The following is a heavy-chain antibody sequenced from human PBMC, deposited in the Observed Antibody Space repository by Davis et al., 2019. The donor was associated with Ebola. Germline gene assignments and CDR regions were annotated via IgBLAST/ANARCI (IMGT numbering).Heavy chain of an antibody. Sequence: GESLKISCAASGFTFSSYSMNWVRQAPGKGLEWVSAISGSGGSTYYADSVKGRFTISRDNSKNTLYLQMNSLGAEDTAVYYCARDTTRTTDDPYYSGMDVWGQGTTVIVSS. J-gene: IGHJ6*02. V-gene: IGHV3-23*01. CDR2: ISGSGGST. D-gene: IGHD1-1*01. CDR3: ARDTTRTTDDPYYSGMDV. CDR1: GFTFSSYS.